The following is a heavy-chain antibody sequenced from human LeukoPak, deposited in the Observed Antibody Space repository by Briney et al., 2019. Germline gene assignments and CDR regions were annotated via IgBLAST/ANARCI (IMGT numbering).Heavy chain of an antibody. D-gene: IGHD3-22*01. J-gene: IGHJ1*01. CDR3: ARAPYSYDSSGPFQH. Sequence: GGSLRRSCTGSGFTFSTYTMNWVRHAPGNGREWVLAIGSTSSNINYADSVKGRFTISRDNAKNTLYLQMNSLRAEDTAVYYCARAPYSYDSSGPFQHWGQGTLVTVSS. CDR1: GFTFSTYT. V-gene: IGHV3-21*01. CDR2: IGSTSSNI.